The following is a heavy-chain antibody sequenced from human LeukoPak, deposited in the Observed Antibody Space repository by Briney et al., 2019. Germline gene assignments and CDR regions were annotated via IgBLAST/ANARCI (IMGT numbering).Heavy chain of an antibody. V-gene: IGHV3-74*01. CDR3: ARGTGNYGVWDY. CDR2: INGDGSST. D-gene: IGHD1-7*01. Sequence: GGSLRLSCAASGITFGSYWMHWVRQAPGKGLVWVSRINGDGSSTNYADSVKGRFTISRDNAKNTLYLQMNSLRAEDTAVYYCARGTGNYGVWDYWGQGSLVTVSS. CDR1: GITFGSYW. J-gene: IGHJ4*02.